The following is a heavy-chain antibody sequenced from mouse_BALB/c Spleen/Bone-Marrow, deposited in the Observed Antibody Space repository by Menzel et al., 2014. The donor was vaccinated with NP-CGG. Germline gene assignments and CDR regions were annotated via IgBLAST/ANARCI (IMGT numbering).Heavy chain of an antibody. V-gene: IGHV2-5-1*01. J-gene: IGHJ3*01. CDR3: AKGHYGSSPFAY. D-gene: IGHD1-1*01. CDR2: IWRGGTT. CDR1: GFSLTNYG. Sequence: VQLQQSGPSLVQPSQSLSITCTVSGFSLTNYGIYWVRQSPGKGLEWLGAIWRGGTTDYNAAFMSRLSITKDNSKSQVFFKVNSLQADDTAIYYCAKGHYGSSPFAYWGQGTLVTVSA.